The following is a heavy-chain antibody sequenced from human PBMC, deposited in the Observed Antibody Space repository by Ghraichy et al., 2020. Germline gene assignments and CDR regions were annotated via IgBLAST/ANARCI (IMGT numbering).Heavy chain of an antibody. CDR3: ATFYYDGSGYYYYFDY. CDR1: GASISSYY. CDR2: IYYSGST. Sequence: ETLSLTCTVSGASISSYYWSWIRQPPGKGLEWIGYIYYSGSTNHNPSLKSRVTITVDTSKNQFSLKLSSLTAADTAVYYCATFYYDGSGYYYYFDYWGQGTLVTVSS. D-gene: IGHD3-22*01. J-gene: IGHJ4*02. V-gene: IGHV4-59*01.